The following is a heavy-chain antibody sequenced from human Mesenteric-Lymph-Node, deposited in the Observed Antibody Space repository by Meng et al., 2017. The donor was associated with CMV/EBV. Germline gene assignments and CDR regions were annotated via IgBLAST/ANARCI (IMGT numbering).Heavy chain of an antibody. Sequence: GGSLRLSCAVSGFTFSIYAMSWVRQAPGKGLEWVSSISGSGGRTYYADSVKGRFTVSRDNSKNTLYLEMNGLRAEDAAIYYCARDVMVASALEYSQHWGQGTLVTVSS. CDR2: ISGSGGRT. V-gene: IGHV3-23*01. CDR3: ARDVMVASALEYSQH. CDR1: GFTFSIYA. J-gene: IGHJ1*01. D-gene: IGHD2-15*01.